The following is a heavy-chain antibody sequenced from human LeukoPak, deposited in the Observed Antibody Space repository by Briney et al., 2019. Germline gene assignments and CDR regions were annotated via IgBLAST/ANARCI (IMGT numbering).Heavy chain of an antibody. D-gene: IGHD6-19*01. CDR1: GFTFSSYW. CDR3: TRDQTLSGSGPHFGD. Sequence: GGSLRLSCATSGFTFSSYWMSWVRQTPGKGLLWVSRINMDGTTTTYADSVKGRFTISRDNAKNTLYLQMNSLTVEDTAVYYCTRDQTLSGSGPHFGDWGQGTLVTVSS. V-gene: IGHV3-74*01. CDR2: INMDGTTT. J-gene: IGHJ4*02.